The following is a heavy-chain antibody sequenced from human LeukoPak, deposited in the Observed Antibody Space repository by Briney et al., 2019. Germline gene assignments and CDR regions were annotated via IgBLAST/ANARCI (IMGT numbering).Heavy chain of an antibody. CDR1: GFTFSSYA. V-gene: IGHV3-23*01. D-gene: IGHD6-6*01. CDR3: ARDPNVAARRDYYYYMDV. J-gene: IGHJ6*03. Sequence: GGFLRLSCAASGFTFSSYAMSWVRQAPGKGLEWVSAISGSGGSTYYADSVKGRFTISRDNSKNSLYLQMNSLRAEDTALYYCARDPNVAARRDYYYYMDVWGKGTTVTVSS. CDR2: ISGSGGST.